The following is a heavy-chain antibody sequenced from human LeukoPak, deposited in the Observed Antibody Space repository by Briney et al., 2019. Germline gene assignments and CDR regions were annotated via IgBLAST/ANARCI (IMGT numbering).Heavy chain of an antibody. CDR2: IKQDGSEK. CDR3: ARETAVNWFDP. V-gene: IGHV3-7*01. J-gene: IGHJ5*02. Sequence: GGSLRPSCAASGFTSSSYWMSWVRQAPGKGLEWVANIKQDGSEKYYVDSVKGRFTISRDNAKNSLYLQMNSLRAEDTAVYYCARETAVNWFDPWGQGTLVTVSS. CDR1: GFTSSSYW.